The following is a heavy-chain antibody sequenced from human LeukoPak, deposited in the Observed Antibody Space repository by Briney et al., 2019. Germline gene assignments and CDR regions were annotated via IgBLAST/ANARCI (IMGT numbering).Heavy chain of an antibody. D-gene: IGHD2/OR15-2a*01. CDR3: ARAVLKVLCTDY. Sequence: GASVKVSCKASGYTFTGYYMHWGRQAPGQGLGWMGCINPNSGGTNYAQKFQGRVTMTRDTSISTPYMELSRLRTDETAVYYCARAVLKVLCTDYWGQGTLVTVSS. J-gene: IGHJ4*02. CDR2: INPNSGGT. CDR1: GYTFTGYY. V-gene: IGHV1-2*02.